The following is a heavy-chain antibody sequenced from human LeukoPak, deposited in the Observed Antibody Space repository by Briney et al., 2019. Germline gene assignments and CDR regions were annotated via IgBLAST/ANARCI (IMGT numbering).Heavy chain of an antibody. J-gene: IGHJ4*02. Sequence: PGGSLRLSCAASGFTFSSYAMSWVRQAPGKGLEWVSAISGSGGSTYYADSAKGRFTISRDNSKNTLYLQMNSLRAEDAAVYYCAGQMGAFDYWGQGTLVTVSS. CDR1: GFTFSSYA. CDR2: ISGSGGST. CDR3: AGQMGAFDY. D-gene: IGHD3-16*01. V-gene: IGHV3-23*01.